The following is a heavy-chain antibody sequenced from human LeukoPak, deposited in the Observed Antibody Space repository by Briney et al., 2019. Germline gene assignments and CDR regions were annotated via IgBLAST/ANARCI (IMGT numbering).Heavy chain of an antibody. CDR3: ARGWYYYGSGSYRNYYYYYGMDV. D-gene: IGHD3-10*01. J-gene: IGHJ6*02. Sequence: SETLSLTCTVSGGSISSYYWSWIRQPAGKGLEWIGRIYTSGSTNYNPSLKSRVTMSVDTSKNQFSLKLSSVTAADTAVYYCARGWYYYGSGSYRNYYYYYGMDVWGQGTTVTVSS. V-gene: IGHV4-4*07. CDR1: GGSISSYY. CDR2: IYTSGST.